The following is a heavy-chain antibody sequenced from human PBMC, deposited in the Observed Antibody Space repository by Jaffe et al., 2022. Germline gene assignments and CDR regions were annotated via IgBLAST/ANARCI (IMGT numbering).Heavy chain of an antibody. CDR2: IYTSGST. CDR3: ARMYYYDSSGYYSNWYFDL. V-gene: IGHV4-61*02. Sequence: QVQLQESGPGLVKPSQTLSLTCTVSGGSISSGSYYWSWIRQPAGKGLEWIGRIYTSGSTNYNPSLKSRVTISVDTSKNQFSLKLSSVTAADTAVYYCARMYYYDSSGYYSNWYFDLWGRGTLVTVSS. CDR1: GGSISSGSYY. D-gene: IGHD3-22*01. J-gene: IGHJ2*01.